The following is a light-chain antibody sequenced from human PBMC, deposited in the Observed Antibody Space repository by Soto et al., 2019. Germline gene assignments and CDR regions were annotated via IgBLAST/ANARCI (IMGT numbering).Light chain of an antibody. CDR2: LGS. J-gene: IGKJ1*01. CDR3: MQALQTPFT. CDR1: HPVLHRNGYNY. Sequence: DLALTQSTLSLPASPGVPAAISWRPSHPVLHRNGYNYLDWYLQKPGQSPQLLIYLGSNRASGVPDRFSGSGSGTDFTLTISRVQAEDVGVYYCMQALQTPFTFGQGTKVDIK. V-gene: IGKV2-28*01.